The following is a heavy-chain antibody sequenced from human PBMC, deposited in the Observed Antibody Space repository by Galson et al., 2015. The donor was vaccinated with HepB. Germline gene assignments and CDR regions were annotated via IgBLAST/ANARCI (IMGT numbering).Heavy chain of an antibody. V-gene: IGHV3-21*01. D-gene: IGHD1-26*01. CDR1: GFTFSSYS. CDR3: ARGPEPFIVGATGYFDY. J-gene: IGHJ4*02. CDR2: ISSSSSYI. Sequence: SLRLSCAASGFTFSSYSMNWVRQAPGKGLEWVSSISSSSSYIYYADSVKGRFTISRDNAKNSLYLQMNSLRAEDTAVYYCARGPEPFIVGATGYFDYWGQGTLVTVSS.